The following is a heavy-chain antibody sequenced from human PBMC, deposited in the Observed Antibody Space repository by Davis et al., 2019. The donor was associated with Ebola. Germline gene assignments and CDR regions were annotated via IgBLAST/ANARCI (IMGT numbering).Heavy chain of an antibody. CDR3: ARDLRRITIFGVVIKAGSWFDP. D-gene: IGHD3-3*01. Sequence: ASVKVSCKASGYTFTSYGISWVRQAPGQRLEWMGWINAGNGNTKYSQKFQGRVTITRDTSASTVYMELSSLRSEDTAVYYCARDLRRITIFGVVIKAGSWFDPWGQGTLVTVSS. V-gene: IGHV1-18*04. CDR1: GYTFTSYG. CDR2: INAGNGNT. J-gene: IGHJ5*02.